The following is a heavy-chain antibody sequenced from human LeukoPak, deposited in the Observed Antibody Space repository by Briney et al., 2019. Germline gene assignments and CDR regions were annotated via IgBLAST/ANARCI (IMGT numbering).Heavy chain of an antibody. CDR2: IYFTGTT. V-gene: IGHV4-59*08. Sequence: SETLSLTCSMSGGYISANYWSWVRQPLGKELEWIGYIYFTGTTTYHPSLRSRVTISLDTSKNQFSLNLRSVTAADTAVYYCARHGSVRSPLGPWGQGTLVTVSS. CDR3: ARHGSVRSPLGP. CDR1: GGYISANY. D-gene: IGHD3-10*01. J-gene: IGHJ5*02.